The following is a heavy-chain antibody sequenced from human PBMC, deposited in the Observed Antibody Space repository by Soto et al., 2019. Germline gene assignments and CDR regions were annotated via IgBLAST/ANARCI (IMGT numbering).Heavy chain of an antibody. Sequence: SGPTLANPTHTLTLTCTFSGFSLSTTGVGVSWIRQPPGKALEWLALIYWHDDKRYSPSLKSRHTITKDASKNQVVRAMSNVDPVDTATYYGAHRGGAAVGLYYFDYWGQGALVTVSS. CDR3: AHRGGAAVGLYYFDY. CDR2: IYWHDDK. J-gene: IGHJ4*02. CDR1: GFSLSTTGVG. V-gene: IGHV2-5*01. D-gene: IGHD6-13*01.